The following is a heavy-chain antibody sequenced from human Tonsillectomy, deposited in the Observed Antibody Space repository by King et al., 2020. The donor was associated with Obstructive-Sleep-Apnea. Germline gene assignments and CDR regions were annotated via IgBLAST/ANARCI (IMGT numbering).Heavy chain of an antibody. Sequence: QLVQSGGGLVQPGGSLRLSCAASGFTFSSYDMHWVRQAPGKGLEWVSVIGIAGDTYYPGSVKGRFTISRENAKNSLYLQMNSLRAGDTAVYYCARGDCSGASCYSLSAFDIWAQGTVVPVFS. V-gene: IGHV3-13*01. CDR2: IGIAGDT. CDR1: GFTFSSYD. D-gene: IGHD2-15*01. CDR3: ARGDCSGASCYSLSAFDI. J-gene: IGHJ3*02.